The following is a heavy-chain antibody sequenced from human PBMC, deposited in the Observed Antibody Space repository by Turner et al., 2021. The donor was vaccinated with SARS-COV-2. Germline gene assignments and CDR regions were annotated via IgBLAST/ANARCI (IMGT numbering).Heavy chain of an antibody. CDR2: ISYDGSNK. V-gene: IGHV3-30*18. CDR1: GFTFSTYG. J-gene: IGHJ6*02. Sequence: VQLVESGGGVVQRWRLLKLSCAESGFTFSTYGMHWVRQAPGKGLEWVAVISYDGSNKYYADSVKGRFTISRDNSKNTLYLQMDSLRAEDTAVYYCAKDSVMIILYYFYNMDVWGQGTTVTVSS. D-gene: IGHD3-16*01. CDR3: AKDSVMIILYYFYNMDV.